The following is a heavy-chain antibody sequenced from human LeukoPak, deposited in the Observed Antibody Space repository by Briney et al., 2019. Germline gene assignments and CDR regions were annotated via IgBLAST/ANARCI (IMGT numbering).Heavy chain of an antibody. V-gene: IGHV3-11*01. CDR1: GFTFSDYY. D-gene: IGHD5-12*01. CDR3: ARDLEWLRFRGHVDV. J-gene: IGHJ6*02. CDR2: ISSSGSRT. Sequence: GGSLRLSCAASGFTFSDYYMAWIRQAPGNGLEWVSYISSSGSRTYYADSVKGRFTISTDNAKNSLYLQMNSLRAEDTAVYYCARDLEWLRFRGHVDVWGQGTTVTVSS.